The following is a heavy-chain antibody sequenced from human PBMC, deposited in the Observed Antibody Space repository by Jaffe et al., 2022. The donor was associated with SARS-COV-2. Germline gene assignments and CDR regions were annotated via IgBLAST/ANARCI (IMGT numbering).Heavy chain of an antibody. CDR1: GGSFSGYY. Sequence: QVQLQQWGAGLLKPSETLSLTCAVYGGSFSGYYWSWIRQPPGKGLEWIGEINHSGSTNYNPSLKSRVTISVDTSKNQFSLKLSSVTAADTAVYYCARGRIGAARRWLDYWGQGTLVTVSS. CDR2: INHSGST. V-gene: IGHV4-34*01. CDR3: ARGRIGAARRWLDY. D-gene: IGHD6-6*01. J-gene: IGHJ4*02.